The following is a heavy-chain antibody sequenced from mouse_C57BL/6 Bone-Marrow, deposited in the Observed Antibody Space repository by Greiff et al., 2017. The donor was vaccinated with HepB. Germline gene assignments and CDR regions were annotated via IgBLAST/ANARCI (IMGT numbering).Heavy chain of an antibody. CDR1: GYAFSSYW. J-gene: IGHJ1*03. D-gene: IGHD1-1*01. Sequence: QVQLQQSGAELVKPGASVKISCKASGYAFSSYWMNWVKQRPGKGLEWIGQIYPGDGDTNYNGKFKGKATLTADKSSSTAYMELRSLTSEDSAVYFCPLTTVVATDWYFDVWGTGTTVTVSS. CDR3: PLTTVVATDWYFDV. CDR2: IYPGDGDT. V-gene: IGHV1-80*01.